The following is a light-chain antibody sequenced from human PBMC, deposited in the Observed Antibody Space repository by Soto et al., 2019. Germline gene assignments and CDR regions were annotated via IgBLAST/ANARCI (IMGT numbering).Light chain of an antibody. CDR3: SSYTSSSTTGV. CDR2: DVS. CDR1: SSDVGGYNY. V-gene: IGLV2-14*01. Sequence: QSVLTQPASVSGSPGQSITISCTGTSSDVGGYNYASWYQQHPGKAPKLMIYDVSNRPSGVSNRFSGSKSGNTASLTISGLQAEDEADYYCSSYTSSSTTGVFGGGTKVTVL. J-gene: IGLJ2*01.